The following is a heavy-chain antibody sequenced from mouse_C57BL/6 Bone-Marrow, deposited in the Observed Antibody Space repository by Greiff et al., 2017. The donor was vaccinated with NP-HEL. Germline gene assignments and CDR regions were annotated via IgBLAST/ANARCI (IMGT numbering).Heavy chain of an antibody. CDR3: ARGDYYGSSYVGTDY. D-gene: IGHD1-1*01. CDR2: INPGSGGT. CDR1: GYAFTNYL. V-gene: IGHV1-54*01. J-gene: IGHJ2*01. Sequence: VQVVESGAELVRPGTSVKVSCKASGYAFTNYLIEWVKQRPGQGLEWIGVINPGSGGTNYNEKFKGKATLTADKSSSTAYMQLSSLTSEDSAVYFCARGDYYGSSYVGTDYWGQGTTLTVSS.